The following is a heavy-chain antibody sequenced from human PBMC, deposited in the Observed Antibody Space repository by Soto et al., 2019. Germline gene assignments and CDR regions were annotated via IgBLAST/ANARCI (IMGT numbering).Heavy chain of an antibody. D-gene: IGHD3-10*01. CDR2: IWYDGSNK. Sequence: GGSLRLSCAASGFTFSSYGMHWVRQAPGKGLEWVAVIWYDGSNKYYADSVKGRFTISRDNSKNTLYLQMKSLRAEDTAVYYCTRGQRTISTGPGAYWGQGNQVTVSS. V-gene: IGHV3-33*01. CDR3: TRGQRTISTGPGAY. CDR1: GFTFSSYG. J-gene: IGHJ4*02.